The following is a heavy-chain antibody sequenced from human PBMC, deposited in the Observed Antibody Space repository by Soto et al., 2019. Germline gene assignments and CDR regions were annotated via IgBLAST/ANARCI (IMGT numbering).Heavy chain of an antibody. CDR3: ARRYCSRGSCYRY. V-gene: IGHV4-39*01. CDR1: GGSISSSSYY. J-gene: IGHJ4*02. CDR2: IYYSGST. D-gene: IGHD2-15*01. Sequence: SETLSLTCTVSGGSISSSSYYWGWIRQPPGKGLEWIGSIYYSGSTYYNPSLKSRVTISVDTSKNQFSLKLSSVTAADTAVYYSARRYCSRGSCYRYRGQGSQVTVS.